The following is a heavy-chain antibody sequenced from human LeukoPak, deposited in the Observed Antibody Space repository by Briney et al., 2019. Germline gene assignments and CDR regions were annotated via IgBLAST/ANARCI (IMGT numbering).Heavy chain of an antibody. J-gene: IGHJ5*02. CDR2: IYWDDDK. CDR1: GFPLSTSGVG. D-gene: IGHD2-15*01. V-gene: IGHV2-5*02. Sequence: KGSGPTLVKPTQTLTLTCTFSGFPLSTSGVGVGWIRQPPGKALEWLALIYWDDDKRYSPSLKSRLTITKDTSKNQVALTMTNMDPVDTATYYCAHTLYCSGGSCYYVYNWFDPWGQGTLVTVSS. CDR3: AHTLYCSGGSCYYVYNWFDP.